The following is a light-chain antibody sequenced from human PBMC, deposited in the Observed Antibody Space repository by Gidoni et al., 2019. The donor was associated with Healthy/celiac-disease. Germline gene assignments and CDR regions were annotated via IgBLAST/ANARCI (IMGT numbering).Light chain of an antibody. J-gene: IGKJ1*01. CDR3: QQLNSYPPT. V-gene: IGKV1-9*01. CDR2: AAS. CDR1: QGISSY. Sequence: DIQLTQSPSFLSASVGDRVTITCWASQGISSYLAWYQQKPGKAPKLLIYAASTLQSGVPSRFSRSGSGTEFTLTISSLQPEDFATYYCQQLNSYPPTFGQGTKVEIK.